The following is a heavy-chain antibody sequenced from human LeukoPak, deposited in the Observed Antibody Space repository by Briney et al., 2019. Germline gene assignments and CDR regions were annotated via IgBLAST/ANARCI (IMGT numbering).Heavy chain of an antibody. CDR2: IYSDNT. J-gene: IGHJ5*02. V-gene: IGHV3-53*01. CDR1: GFTVSSNS. Sequence: GGSLRLSCTVSGFTVSSNSMSWVRQAPGKGLEWVSFIYSDNTHYSDSVKGRFTISRDNSKNTLYLQMNSLRAEDTAAYYCARDWGCSGGSCYSPNWFDPWGQGTLVTVSS. CDR3: ARDWGCSGGSCYSPNWFDP. D-gene: IGHD2-15*01.